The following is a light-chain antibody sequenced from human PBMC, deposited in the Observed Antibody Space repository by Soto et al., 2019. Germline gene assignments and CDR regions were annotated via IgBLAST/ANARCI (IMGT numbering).Light chain of an antibody. J-gene: IGKJ1*01. CDR1: QTVRGNY. CDR2: AAS. CDR3: HQYGPAPWT. Sequence: EIVLTQSAGTLSLSPGERATLSCRASQTVRGNYLAWFQQRPGQAPRLLIYAASTRAAGVPDRFSGSGSGTDFSLTTNRLEHEDFAVYYCHQYGPAPWTFGQGTKVEIK. V-gene: IGKV3-20*01.